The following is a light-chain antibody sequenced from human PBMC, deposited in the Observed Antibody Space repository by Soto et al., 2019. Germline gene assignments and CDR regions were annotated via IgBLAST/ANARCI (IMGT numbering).Light chain of an antibody. CDR3: QTWGTGPFV. CDR2: LNSDGSH. J-gene: IGLJ1*01. CDR1: SGHSIYA. Sequence: VLTQSPSASASLGASVKLTCTLSSGHSIYAIAWHQQQPEKGPRYLMKLNSDGSHSKGDGIPDRFSGSSSGAERYLTISSLQSEDEADYYCQTWGTGPFVFGTGTKVTVL. V-gene: IGLV4-69*01.